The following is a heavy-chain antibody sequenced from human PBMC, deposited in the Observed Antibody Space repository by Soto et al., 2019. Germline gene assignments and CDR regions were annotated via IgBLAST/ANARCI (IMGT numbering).Heavy chain of an antibody. CDR3: ARDRIAGSKYYYGMDV. Sequence: QVQLVQSGAEVKKPGSSVGVSCKASGGTFSSYAISWVRLAPGQGLEWMGGIFPIFGTENYAQESQGRVTSTADESTTTAYMELSSLRSEDTAVYYCARDRIAGSKYYYGMDVWGQGTTVTVSS. CDR1: GGTFSSYA. V-gene: IGHV1-69*01. D-gene: IGHD6-13*01. CDR2: IFPIFGTE. J-gene: IGHJ6*02.